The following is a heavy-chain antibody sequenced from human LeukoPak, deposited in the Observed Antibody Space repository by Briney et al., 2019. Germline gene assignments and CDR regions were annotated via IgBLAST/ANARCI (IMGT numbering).Heavy chain of an antibody. CDR2: ISIYNGNT. V-gene: IGHV1-18*01. CDR3: ATGPGVGATGFDY. Sequence: ASVKVSCKASGYTFTSYGISWVRQAPGQGLEWMGWISIYNGNTNYAQKFQGRVTMTEDTSTDTAYMELSSLRSEDTAVYYCATGPGVGATGFDYWGQGTLVTVSS. CDR1: GYTFTSYG. D-gene: IGHD1-26*01. J-gene: IGHJ4*02.